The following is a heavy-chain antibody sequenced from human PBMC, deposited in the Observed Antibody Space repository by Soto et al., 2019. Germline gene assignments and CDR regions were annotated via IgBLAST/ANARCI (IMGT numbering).Heavy chain of an antibody. CDR2: IKEDGSAA. J-gene: IGHJ5*02. CDR3: YFCGSLCSAANCYRYLNH. Sequence: GGSLSLSCVASGFSISNYWMSWVRQAPGKGLEWVANIKEDGSAARYVDSARDRFIISRDNTKNSLYLQMNNLRAADTAVYYCYFCGSLCSAANCYRYLNHWGPGTRVTVSS. D-gene: IGHD3-16*01. CDR1: GFSISNYW. V-gene: IGHV3-7*03.